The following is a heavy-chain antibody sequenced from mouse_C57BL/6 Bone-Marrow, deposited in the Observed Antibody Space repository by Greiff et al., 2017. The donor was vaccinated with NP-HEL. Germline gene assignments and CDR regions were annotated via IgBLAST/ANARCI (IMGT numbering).Heavy chain of an antibody. CDR1: GYTFTSYG. V-gene: IGHV1-81*01. J-gene: IGHJ4*01. CDR3: ARGVAYYGSRGGMDY. D-gene: IGHD1-1*01. CDR2: IYPRSGNP. Sequence: QVHVKQSGAELARPGASVKLSCKASGYTFTSYGISWVKQRPGQGLEWIGEIYPRSGNPYYNEKFKGKATLTADKSSSTAYMELRSLTSEDSAVYFCARGVAYYGSRGGMDYWGQGTSVTVSS.